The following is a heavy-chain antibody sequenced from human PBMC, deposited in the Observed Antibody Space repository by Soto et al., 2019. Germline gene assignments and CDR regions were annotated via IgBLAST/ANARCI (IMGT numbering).Heavy chain of an antibody. CDR3: ARVYSSGGYGGWFDP. D-gene: IGHD6-19*01. Sequence: EVQLVESGGGLVKPGGSLRLSCAASGFTFSSYSMNWVRQAPGKGLEWVSSISSSSSYIYYADSVKGRFTISRDNAKNSLYLQMNSLRAEDTAVYYCARVYSSGGYGGWFDPWGQGTLVTVSS. J-gene: IGHJ5*02. CDR2: ISSSSSYI. V-gene: IGHV3-21*01. CDR1: GFTFSSYS.